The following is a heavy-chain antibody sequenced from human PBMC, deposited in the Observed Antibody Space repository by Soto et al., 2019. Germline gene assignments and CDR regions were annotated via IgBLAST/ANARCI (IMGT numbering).Heavy chain of an antibody. CDR2: ISTSGRT. D-gene: IGHD2-2*01. V-gene: IGHV4-4*07. CDR3: ARLHLPALQGAFDI. J-gene: IGHJ3*02. CDR1: GGSINSDY. Sequence: SETLSLTCSVSGGSINSDYWTWIRQSAGKGLEWIGRISTSGRTTYSPSLKSRVTMSIDTSRNQFSLTLISVTAADTALYYCARLHLPALQGAFDIWGQGTMVTVSS.